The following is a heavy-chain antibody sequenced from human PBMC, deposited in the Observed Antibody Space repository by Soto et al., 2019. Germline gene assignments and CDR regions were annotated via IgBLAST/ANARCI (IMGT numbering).Heavy chain of an antibody. CDR2: ISGSGGST. Sequence: GGSLRLSCAASGFTFSSYAMSWVRQAPGKGLEWVSAISGSGGSTYYADSVKGRFTISRDNSKNTLYLQMNSLRAEDTAVYYCAKRDDSGYDPPNYYYYMDVWGKGTTVTVSS. V-gene: IGHV3-23*01. D-gene: IGHD5-12*01. J-gene: IGHJ6*03. CDR3: AKRDDSGYDPPNYYYYMDV. CDR1: GFTFSSYA.